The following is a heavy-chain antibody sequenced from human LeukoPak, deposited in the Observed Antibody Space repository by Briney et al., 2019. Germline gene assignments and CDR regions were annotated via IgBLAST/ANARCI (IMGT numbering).Heavy chain of an antibody. CDR1: GGSFSGYY. D-gene: IGHD1-26*01. V-gene: IGHV4-34*01. J-gene: IGHJ4*02. Sequence: PSETLSLTCAVYGGSFSGYYWSWMRQPPGKGLEWIGEINHSGSTNYNPSLKSRVTISVDTSKNQFSLKLSSVTAADTAVYYCARLRRVGAYLFDYWGQGTLVTVSS. CDR3: ARLRRVGAYLFDY. CDR2: INHSGST.